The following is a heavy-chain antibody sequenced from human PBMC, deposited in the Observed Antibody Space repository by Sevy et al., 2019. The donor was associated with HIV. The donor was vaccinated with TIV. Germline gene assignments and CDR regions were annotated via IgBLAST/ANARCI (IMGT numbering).Heavy chain of an antibody. Sequence: GESLKISCKGSGYSFTSYWIGWVRQMPGKGLEWMGIIYPGDSDTRYSPSFQGQVTISADKSISTAYLQWSSLKASDTAMYYCAGASPIGYCSSTSCYPYYYYGMDVWGQGTTVTVSS. CDR1: GYSFTSYW. CDR3: AGASPIGYCSSTSCYPYYYYGMDV. CDR2: IYPGDSDT. V-gene: IGHV5-51*01. D-gene: IGHD2-2*01. J-gene: IGHJ6*02.